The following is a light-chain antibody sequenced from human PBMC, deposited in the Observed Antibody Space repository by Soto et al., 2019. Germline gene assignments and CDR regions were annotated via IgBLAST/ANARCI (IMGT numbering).Light chain of an antibody. Sequence: EILVTQCPANLSVSSRERGTLSWRATQSVSSNLAWYQQKPGQAPRLLIYGASTRATGIPARFSGSGSGTEFTLTIISLQSEDFAVYYCQQYNNWPPWTFGQGTKVDIK. V-gene: IGKV3-15*01. CDR2: GAS. CDR3: QQYNNWPPWT. CDR1: QSVSSN. J-gene: IGKJ1*01.